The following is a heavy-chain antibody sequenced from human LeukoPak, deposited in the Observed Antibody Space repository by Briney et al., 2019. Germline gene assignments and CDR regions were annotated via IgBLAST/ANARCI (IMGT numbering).Heavy chain of an antibody. CDR2: IYHSGRT. V-gene: IGHV4-30-2*01. CDR3: ARGGGEEFGEYDVFDY. D-gene: IGHD3-10*01. Sequence: SQTLSLTCAVSGVSISSGGCSWSWIRQPPGKGLEWIVYIYHSGRTYNNPSLKSRVTISIHTSKNQFSLRLRSVPAADPAIYFVARGGGEEFGEYDVFDYWGQGTLGTVSS. J-gene: IGHJ4*02. CDR1: GVSISSGGCS.